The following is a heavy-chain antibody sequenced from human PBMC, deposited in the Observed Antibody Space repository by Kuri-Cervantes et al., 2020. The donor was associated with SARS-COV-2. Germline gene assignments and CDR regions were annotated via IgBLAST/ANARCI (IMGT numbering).Heavy chain of an antibody. CDR3: ARVGYDFWSGRPYYYMDV. V-gene: IGHV1-18*01. CDR2: ISAYNGDT. CDR1: GYIFTSFD. Sequence: ASVKVSCKASGYIFTSFDISWVRQAPGQGLEWMGWISAYNGDTNYAQKLQGRVTMTTDTSTSTAYMELRSLRSDDTAVYYCARVGYDFWSGRPYYYMDVWGKGTTVTVSS. J-gene: IGHJ6*03. D-gene: IGHD3-3*01.